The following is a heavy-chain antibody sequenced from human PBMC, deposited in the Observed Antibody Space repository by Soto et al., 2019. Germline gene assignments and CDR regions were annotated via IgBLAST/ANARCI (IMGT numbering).Heavy chain of an antibody. CDR3: AHAGDYDLLTFDH. CDR1: GFSLSTYHMG. J-gene: IGHJ4*02. Sequence: QITLKESGPTLVRPAQTLTLTCDFSGFSLSTYHMGVAWIHQPPGKALEWLALIYWDDDKRYSPSLKDRLAISKGTSSNQVVLTITNMDPGDTATYFCAHAGDYDLLTFDHWGPGTLVTVSS. D-gene: IGHD4-17*01. V-gene: IGHV2-5*02. CDR2: IYWDDDK.